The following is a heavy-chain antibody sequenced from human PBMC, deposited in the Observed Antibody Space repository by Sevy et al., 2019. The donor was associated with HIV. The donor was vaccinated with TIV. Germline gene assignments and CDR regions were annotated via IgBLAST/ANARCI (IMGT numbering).Heavy chain of an antibody. CDR2: ISGSGGTT. D-gene: IGHD4-17*01. J-gene: IGHJ5*02. V-gene: IGHV3-23*01. Sequence: GGSLRLSCAASGFSFSSYAMSWVRQAPGEGLEWVSLISGSGGTTFYADSVKGRFTISRDNSKNTLYLQMNSLRAEDTAVYYCAKYSGDYVNWFDPWGQGTLVTVSS. CDR3: AKYSGDYVNWFDP. CDR1: GFSFSSYA.